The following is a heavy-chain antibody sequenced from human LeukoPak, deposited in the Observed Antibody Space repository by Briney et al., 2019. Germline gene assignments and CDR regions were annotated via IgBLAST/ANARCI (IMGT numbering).Heavy chain of an antibody. V-gene: IGHV3-43*01. Sequence: HSGGSLRLSCAASGFTFDDYAMHWVRQAPGKGLEWVSLISWDGSTTYYADSVKGRFTISRDNSKISLYLQMNSLRTEDTALYFCAKDMYGRGSGYYYYMDVWGKGTTVTVSS. CDR1: GFTFDDYA. CDR2: ISWDGSTT. D-gene: IGHD1-26*01. CDR3: AKDMYGRGSGYYYYMDV. J-gene: IGHJ6*03.